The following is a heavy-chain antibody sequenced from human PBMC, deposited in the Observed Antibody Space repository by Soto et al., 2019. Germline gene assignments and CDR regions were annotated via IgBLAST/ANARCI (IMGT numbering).Heavy chain of an antibody. V-gene: IGHV1-18*01. CDR1: GYNFTRSG. CDR2: ISAYNGNT. J-gene: IGHJ4*02. D-gene: IGHD4-17*01. Sequence: QVQLVQSGAEVKKPGASVTVACKASGYNFTRSGISWVRQAPGTGLEWTGWISAYNGNTNDAQKLQGRVTMTTDTSTSTAYMELRSLRSDDTALYSCARHQVAPGDYGGFDYWGPGTLVTVSS. CDR3: ARHQVAPGDYGGFDY.